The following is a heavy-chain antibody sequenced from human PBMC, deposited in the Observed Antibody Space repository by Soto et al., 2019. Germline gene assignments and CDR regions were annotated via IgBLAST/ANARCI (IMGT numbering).Heavy chain of an antibody. CDR1: GYTFTSYY. CDR3: AKNLPDLWSSSSYYFDY. CDR2: INPSGGST. V-gene: IGHV1-46*01. D-gene: IGHD6-6*01. J-gene: IGHJ4*02. Sequence: GASVMVSCKASGYTFTSYYMHWVRQAPGQGLEWMGIINPSGGSTSYAQKFQGRVTMTRDTSTSTVYMELSSLRSEDTAVYYCAKNLPDLWSSSSYYFDYWGQGTLVTVSS.